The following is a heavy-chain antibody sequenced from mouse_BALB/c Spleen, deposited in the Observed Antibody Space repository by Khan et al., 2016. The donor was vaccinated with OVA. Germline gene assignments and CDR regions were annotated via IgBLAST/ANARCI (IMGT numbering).Heavy chain of an antibody. CDR3: ARKNYRYDRYFDV. CDR2: INTYTGEP. D-gene: IGHD2-14*01. J-gene: IGHJ1*01. Sequence: QIQLVQSGPELKKPGETVKISCKASGYTFTNYGMNWVKQAPGKGLKWMGWINTYTGEPTSADDFKGRFAFSLDTSASTAYLQINNLKNEDTATYFCARKNYRYDRYFDVWGAGTTVTVSS. V-gene: IGHV9-3-1*01. CDR1: GYTFTNYG.